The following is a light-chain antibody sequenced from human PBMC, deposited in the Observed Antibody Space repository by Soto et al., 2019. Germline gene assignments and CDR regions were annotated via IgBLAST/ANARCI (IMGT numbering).Light chain of an antibody. V-gene: IGLV2-14*01. CDR3: SSYTSSSTLYV. J-gene: IGLJ1*01. Sequence: QSALTQPASVSGSPGQSITISCTGTSSDVGGYNYVSWYHQHPGKAPKLTIYDVSNRPSGVSNRFSGSKSGNTASLTISGLQAEDEADYYCSSYTSSSTLYVFGTGTKVTVL. CDR1: SSDVGGYNY. CDR2: DVS.